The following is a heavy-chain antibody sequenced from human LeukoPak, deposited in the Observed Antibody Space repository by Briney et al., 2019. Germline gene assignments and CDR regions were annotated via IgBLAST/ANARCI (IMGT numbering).Heavy chain of an antibody. Sequence: SETLSLTCTVSGGSISSYYLSWIRQPPGKGLEWIGYIYYSGSTNYNPSLKSRVTISVDTSKNQFSLKLSSVTAADTAVYYCARSSTSSVRYNWFDPWGQGTLVTVSS. CDR3: ARSSTSSVRYNWFDP. V-gene: IGHV4-59*08. J-gene: IGHJ5*02. CDR2: IYYSGST. CDR1: GGSISSYY. D-gene: IGHD2-2*01.